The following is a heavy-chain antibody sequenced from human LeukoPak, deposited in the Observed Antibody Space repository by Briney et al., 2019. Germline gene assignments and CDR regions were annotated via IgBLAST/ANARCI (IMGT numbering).Heavy chain of an antibody. Sequence: GASLKISCKGSGYSFTSYWIAWVRPMPGKGLEWMGIIYPDASDTRYSPSFQGQVTITADKSISTAYLQWSSLKASDNAMYYCARQRRSSGWPNDYWGQGTLVTVSS. D-gene: IGHD6-19*01. CDR1: GYSFTSYW. CDR2: IYPDASDT. V-gene: IGHV5-51*01. CDR3: ARQRRSSGWPNDY. J-gene: IGHJ4*02.